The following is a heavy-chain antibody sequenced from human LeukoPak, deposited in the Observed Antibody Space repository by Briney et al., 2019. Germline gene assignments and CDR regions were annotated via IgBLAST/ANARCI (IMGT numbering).Heavy chain of an antibody. CDR1: GGSISSGSYY. D-gene: IGHD3-22*01. CDR2: IYTSGST. J-gene: IGHJ4*02. V-gene: IGHV4-61*02. CDR3: ARENPSLYYYDSSGPDY. Sequence: SQTLSLACTVSGGSISSGSYYWSWIRQPAGKGLEWIGRIYTSGSTNYNPSLKSRVTISVDTSKNQFSLKLSSVTAADTAVYYCARENPSLYYYDSSGPDYWGQGTLVTVSS.